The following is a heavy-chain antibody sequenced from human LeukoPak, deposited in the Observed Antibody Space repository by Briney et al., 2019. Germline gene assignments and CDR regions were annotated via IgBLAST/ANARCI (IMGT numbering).Heavy chain of an antibody. CDR3: ARGYCSSTSCSQGDWFDP. CDR2: ISSSGSTI. Sequence: PGGSLRLSCAASGFTFSDYYMSWIRQAPVKGLEWVSYISSSGSTIYYADSVKGRFTISRDNAKNSLYLQMNSLRAEDTALYYCARGYCSSTSCSQGDWFDPWGQGTLVTVSS. D-gene: IGHD2-2*01. J-gene: IGHJ5*02. V-gene: IGHV3-11*01. CDR1: GFTFSDYY.